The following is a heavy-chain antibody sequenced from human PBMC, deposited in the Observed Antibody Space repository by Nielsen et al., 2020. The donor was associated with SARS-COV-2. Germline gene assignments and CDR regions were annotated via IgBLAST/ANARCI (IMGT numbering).Heavy chain of an antibody. D-gene: IGHD3-16*01. Sequence: LSLTCTVSGDSISSYYWSWVRQAPGKGLEWVSGISWNSGSIGYADSVKGRFTISRDNAKNSLYLQMNSLRAEDTALYYCASRLGWGQGTLVTVSS. CDR3: ASRLG. J-gene: IGHJ4*02. V-gene: IGHV3-9*01. CDR1: GDSISSYY. CDR2: ISWNSGSI.